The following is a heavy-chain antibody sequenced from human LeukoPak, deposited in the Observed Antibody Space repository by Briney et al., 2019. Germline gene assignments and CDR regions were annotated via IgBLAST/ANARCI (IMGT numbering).Heavy chain of an antibody. J-gene: IGHJ3*02. V-gene: IGHV1-18*01. CDR1: VYTFTIYG. D-gene: IGHD3-22*01. Sequence: ASVTVSFKASVYTFTIYGISWVRQAPGQGLEWMGWISAYNGNTNYAQKLQGRVTMTTDTSTSTAYMELRSLRSDDTAVYYCARGDYYDSSGIQGDAFDIWGQGTMVTVSS. CDR2: ISAYNGNT. CDR3: ARGDYYDSSGIQGDAFDI.